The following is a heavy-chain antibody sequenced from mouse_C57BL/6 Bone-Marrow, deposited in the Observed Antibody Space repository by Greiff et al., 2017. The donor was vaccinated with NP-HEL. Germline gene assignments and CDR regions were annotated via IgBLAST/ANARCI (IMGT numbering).Heavy chain of an antibody. CDR2: IDPYSGGT. J-gene: IGHJ4*01. CDR1: GYTFTSYW. CDR3: AIRHYYSNAYAMDY. D-gene: IGHD2-5*01. Sequence: QVQLQQPGAELVKPGASVKLSCKASGYTFTSYWMHWVKQRPGRGLEWIGRIDPYSGGTKYNEKFKSKATLTVDKPSSTAYMQLSSLTSEDSAVYYCAIRHYYSNAYAMDYWGQGTSVTVSS. V-gene: IGHV1-72*01.